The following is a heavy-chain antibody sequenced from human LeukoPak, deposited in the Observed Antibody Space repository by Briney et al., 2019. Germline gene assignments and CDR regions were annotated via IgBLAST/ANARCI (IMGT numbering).Heavy chain of an antibody. CDR2: ISAYNGNT. CDR3: ARDLQGYCSSTSCYEEGYYFDY. J-gene: IGHJ4*02. D-gene: IGHD2-2*01. CDR1: GYTFTSYG. V-gene: IGHV1-18*01. Sequence: ASVKVSCKASGYTFTSYGISWVRQAPGQGLEWMGWISAYNGNTNYAQKLQGRVTMTTDTSTSTAYMELRSLRSDDTAVYYCARDLQGYCSSTSCYEEGYYFDYWGQGTLVTVSS.